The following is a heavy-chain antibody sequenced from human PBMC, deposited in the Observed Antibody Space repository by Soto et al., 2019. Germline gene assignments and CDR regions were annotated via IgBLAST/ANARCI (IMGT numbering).Heavy chain of an antibody. V-gene: IGHV1-69*13. CDR2: IIPIFGTA. J-gene: IGHJ3*02. CDR3: ARRFLEWSHDAFDI. Sequence: SVKVSCKASGGTFSSYAISWVRQAPGQGLEWMGGIIPIFGTANYAQKFQGRVTITADESTSTAYMELSSLRSEDTAVYYCARRFLEWSHDAFDIWGQGTMVPVSS. CDR1: GGTFSSYA. D-gene: IGHD3-3*01.